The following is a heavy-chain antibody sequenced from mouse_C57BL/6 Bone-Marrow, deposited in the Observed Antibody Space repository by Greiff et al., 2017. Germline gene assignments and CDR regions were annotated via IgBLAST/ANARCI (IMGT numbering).Heavy chain of an antibody. Sequence: VKLVESGPGLVQPSQSLSITCTVSGFSLTSYGVHWVRQSPGKGLEWLGVIWRGGSTDYNAAFMSRLSITKDNSKSQVFFKMNSLQADDTAIYYCAKNSYYYGSSGFAYWGQGTLVTVSA. D-gene: IGHD1-1*01. V-gene: IGHV2-5*01. CDR2: IWRGGST. CDR1: GFSLTSYG. J-gene: IGHJ3*01. CDR3: AKNSYYYGSSGFAY.